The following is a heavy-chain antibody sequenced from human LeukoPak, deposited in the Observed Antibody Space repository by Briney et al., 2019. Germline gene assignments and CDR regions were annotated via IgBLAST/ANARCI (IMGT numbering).Heavy chain of an antibody. D-gene: IGHD6-13*01. J-gene: IGHJ4*02. CDR1: TGSINDNY. CDR3: ARGVYIAAAQYGY. CDR2: IYSTGST. V-gene: IGHV4-59*01. Sequence: SETLSLTCSVSTGSINDNYWSWLRQPPGGGLEWIGYIYSTGSTNYNPSLKSRATIFVDTSKNQFSLKLSSVTAADTAVYYCARGVYIAAAQYGYWGQGTLVTVSS.